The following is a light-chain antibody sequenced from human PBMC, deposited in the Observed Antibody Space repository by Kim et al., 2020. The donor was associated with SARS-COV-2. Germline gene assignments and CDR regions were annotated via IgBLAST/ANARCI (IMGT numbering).Light chain of an antibody. CDR2: AAS. CDR1: QSVSSN. Sequence: DIQMTQSPSSLSASVGDIVTITCRASQSVSSNLNWYQQKPGKAPNLLIYAASSLEGGVPSRFSGSGSGTDFTLTISSLQPEDFATYYCQQSYNTPLTFGGGTKVDIK. V-gene: IGKV1-39*01. J-gene: IGKJ4*01. CDR3: QQSYNTPLT.